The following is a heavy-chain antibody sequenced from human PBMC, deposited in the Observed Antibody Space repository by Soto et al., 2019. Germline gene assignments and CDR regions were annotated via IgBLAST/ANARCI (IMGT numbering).Heavy chain of an antibody. Sequence: QVQLVESGGGVVQPGMSLRLSCAASGFTFNSYGMHWVRQAPGKGLEWVVVISFDGRNSVYADSVKGRFTISRDNSRETLYLKMTGLSPEETAVYYCVKQSGSGSYSNVCSGGPFDYWGQGALVTVSS. CDR2: ISFDGRNS. CDR1: GFTFNSYG. J-gene: IGHJ4*02. CDR3: VKQSGSGSYSNVCSGGPFDY. D-gene: IGHD3-10*01. V-gene: IGHV3-30*18.